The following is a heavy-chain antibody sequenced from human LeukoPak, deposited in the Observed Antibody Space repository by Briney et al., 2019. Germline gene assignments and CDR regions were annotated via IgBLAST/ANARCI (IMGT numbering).Heavy chain of an antibody. V-gene: IGHV5-51*01. CDR2: IYPGDSDT. D-gene: IGHD3-22*01. CDR1: GYRFTNYW. J-gene: IGHJ5*02. CDR3: ARHSSSYWFDP. Sequence: GESLQISFKGSGYRFTNYWIGWVRLRPGKGLEWMGIIYPGDSDTTYSPSFQGQVTISADKSTSTAYLQWSSLKASDTAMYYCARHSSSYWFDPWGQGTLVTVSS.